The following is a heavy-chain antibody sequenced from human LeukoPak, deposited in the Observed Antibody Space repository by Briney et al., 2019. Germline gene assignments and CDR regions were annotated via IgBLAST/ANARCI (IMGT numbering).Heavy chain of an antibody. CDR3: ARRRQQLGYFQH. CDR2: INHSGST. D-gene: IGHD6-13*01. V-gene: IGHV4-34*01. Sequence: SETLSLTCAVYGGSFSGYYRSWIRQPPGKGLEWIGEINHSGSTNYNPSLKSRVTISVDTSKNQFSLKLSSVTAADTAVYYCARRRQQLGYFQHWGQGTLVTVSS. J-gene: IGHJ1*01. CDR1: GGSFSGYY.